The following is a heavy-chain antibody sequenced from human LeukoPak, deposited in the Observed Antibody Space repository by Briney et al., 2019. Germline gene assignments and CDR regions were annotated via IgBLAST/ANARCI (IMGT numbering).Heavy chain of an antibody. CDR3: AKSYGSGSYFDY. Sequence: GGSLRLSCAASGFTFDDYAMHWVRQAPGKGLEWVSGISWNSGSIGYADSVKGRFTISRDNAENSLYLQMNSLRAEDTALYYCAKSYGSGSYFDYWGQGTLVTVSS. J-gene: IGHJ4*02. CDR1: GFTFDDYA. CDR2: ISWNSGSI. D-gene: IGHD3-10*01. V-gene: IGHV3-9*01.